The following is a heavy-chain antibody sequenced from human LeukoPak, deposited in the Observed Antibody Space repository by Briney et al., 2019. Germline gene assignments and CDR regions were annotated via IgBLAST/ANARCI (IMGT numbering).Heavy chain of an antibody. CDR2: MNPNSGNT. Sequence: ASVKVSCKASGYTFTSYDINWVRQATGQGLEWMGWMNPNSGNTGYAQKFQGRVTMTRNTSISTAYTELSSLRSEDTAVYYCARGGSGSYHIDYWGQGTLVTVSS. CDR1: GYTFTSYD. V-gene: IGHV1-8*01. CDR3: ARGGSGSYHIDY. J-gene: IGHJ4*02. D-gene: IGHD1-26*01.